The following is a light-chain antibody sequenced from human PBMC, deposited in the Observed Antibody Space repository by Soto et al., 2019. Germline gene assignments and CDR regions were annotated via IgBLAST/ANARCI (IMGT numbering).Light chain of an antibody. Sequence: DIQMTQSPSTLPASVGDRVTITCRASQTINSWLAWYQLRPGKAPRLLIYKASSLESGVPSRFSGSGSATEFTLTISSLLPDDFATYYCQQYDSIPYTFGQGTKLDIK. CDR2: KAS. V-gene: IGKV1-5*03. CDR1: QTINSW. J-gene: IGKJ2*01. CDR3: QQYDSIPYT.